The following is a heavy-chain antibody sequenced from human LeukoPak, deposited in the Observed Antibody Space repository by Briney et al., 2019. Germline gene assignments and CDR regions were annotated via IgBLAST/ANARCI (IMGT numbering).Heavy chain of an antibody. D-gene: IGHD2-21*02. V-gene: IGHV1-69*04. CDR3: ARERAKPISDCGGDCYSGWFDP. Sequence: ASVKVSCKASGGTFSSYAISWVRQAPGQGLEWMGRIIPILGIANYAQKFQGRVTITADKSTSTAYMELSSLRSEDTAVYYCARERAKPISDCGGDCYSGWFDPWGQGTLVTVSS. J-gene: IGHJ5*02. CDR2: IIPILGIA. CDR1: GGTFSSYA.